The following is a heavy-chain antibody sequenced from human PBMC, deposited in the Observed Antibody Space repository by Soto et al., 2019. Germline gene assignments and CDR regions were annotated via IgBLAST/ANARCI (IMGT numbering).Heavy chain of an antibody. Sequence: SQTLSLTCAISGDSVSSNSAAWNWIRQSPSRGLEWLGRTYYRSKWYNDYAVSVKSRITINPDTSKNQFSLQLNSVTPEDTAVYYCARDLRRIAVGDYYYYGMDVWGQGXTVTV. V-gene: IGHV6-1*01. D-gene: IGHD6-19*01. J-gene: IGHJ6*02. CDR3: ARDLRRIAVGDYYYYGMDV. CDR1: GDSVSSNSAA. CDR2: TYYRSKWYN.